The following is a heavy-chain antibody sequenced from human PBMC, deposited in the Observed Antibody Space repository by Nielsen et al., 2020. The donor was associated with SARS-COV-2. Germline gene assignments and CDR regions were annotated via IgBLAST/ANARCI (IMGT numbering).Heavy chain of an antibody. Sequence: ASVKVSCKASGYTFTSYDINWVRQATGQGLEWMGWMNPNSGNTGYAQKFQGRVTMTRNTSISTAYMELSSLRSEDTAVYYCARDGMGWGHDAFDIWGQGTMVTVSS. V-gene: IGHV1-8*01. CDR2: MNPNSGNT. CDR3: ARDGMGWGHDAFDI. J-gene: IGHJ3*02. CDR1: GYTFTSYD. D-gene: IGHD1-26*01.